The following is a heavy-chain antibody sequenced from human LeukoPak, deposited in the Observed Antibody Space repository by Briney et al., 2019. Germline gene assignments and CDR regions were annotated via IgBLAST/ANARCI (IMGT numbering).Heavy chain of an antibody. CDR1: GGSISSSSYY. D-gene: IGHD1-26*01. Sequence: SETLSLTCTVSGGSISSSSYYWGWIRQPPGKGLEWIGSIYHSGSTYYNPSLKSRVTISVDTSKNQFSLKLSSVTAADTAVYYCARGEVGAHFDYWGQGTLVTVSS. CDR3: ARGEVGAHFDY. CDR2: IYHSGST. V-gene: IGHV4-39*07. J-gene: IGHJ4*02.